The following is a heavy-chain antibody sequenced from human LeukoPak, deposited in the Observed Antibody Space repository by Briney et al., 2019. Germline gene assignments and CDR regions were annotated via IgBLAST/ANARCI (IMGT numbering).Heavy chain of an antibody. CDR2: INHSGST. J-gene: IGHJ4*02. Sequence: SETLSLTCAVYGGSFSGYYWSWIRQPPGKGLEWVGEINHSGSTNYNPSLKSRVTISVDTSKNQFSLKLSSVTAADTAVYYCARGRIAGVVHGSGSYYSDYWGQGTLVTVSS. D-gene: IGHD3-10*01. CDR1: GGSFSGYY. V-gene: IGHV4-34*01. CDR3: ARGRIAGVVHGSGSYYSDY.